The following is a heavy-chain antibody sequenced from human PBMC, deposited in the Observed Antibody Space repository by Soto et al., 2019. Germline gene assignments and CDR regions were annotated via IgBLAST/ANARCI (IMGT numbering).Heavy chain of an antibody. CDR2: MNPNSGNT. CDR1: GYTFTSYD. CDR3: ARIKFGELLYFPSQENWFDP. D-gene: IGHD3-10*01. J-gene: IGHJ5*02. Sequence: ASVKVSCKASGYTFTSYDINWVRQATGQGLEWMGWMNPNSGNTGYAQKFQSRVTMTRNTSISTAYMELSSLRSEDTAVYYCARIKFGELLYFPSQENWFDPWGQGTLVTVSS. V-gene: IGHV1-8*01.